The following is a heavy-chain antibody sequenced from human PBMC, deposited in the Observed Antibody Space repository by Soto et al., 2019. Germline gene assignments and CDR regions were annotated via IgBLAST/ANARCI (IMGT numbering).Heavy chain of an antibody. J-gene: IGHJ4*02. CDR3: ARSIVVVNAAAY. Sequence: ASVKVSCKASGYTFTSYAIHWVRQPPGQRLEWMGWINAGNGNTKYSQKFQGRVTITRDTSASTAYMELSSLRSEDTAVYYCARSIVVVNAAAYRGQGTLVTGSS. D-gene: IGHD2-21*01. CDR2: INAGNGNT. V-gene: IGHV1-3*01. CDR1: GYTFTSYA.